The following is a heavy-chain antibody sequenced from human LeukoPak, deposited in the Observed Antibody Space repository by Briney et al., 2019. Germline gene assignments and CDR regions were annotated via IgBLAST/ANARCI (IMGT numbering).Heavy chain of an antibody. J-gene: IGHJ6*03. D-gene: IGHD4-23*01. CDR3: ARGGGYNYMDV. CDR2: INHGGSN. V-gene: IGHV4-34*01. CDR1: GVSFSDYD. Sequence: NPSETLSLTCVVYGVSFSDYDWSWIRQPPGKGLEWVGEINHGGSNNYNPSLKRRVAMLVDTTMNQFSLEVSSVTAADTAVYYCARGGGYNYMDVWGKGTTVTVSS.